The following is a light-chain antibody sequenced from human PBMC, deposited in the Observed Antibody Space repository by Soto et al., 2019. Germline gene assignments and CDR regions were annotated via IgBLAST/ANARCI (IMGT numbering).Light chain of an antibody. V-gene: IGKV3-20*01. CDR2: GAS. CDR1: QSVSSSY. Sequence: EIVLTQSPGTLSLSPGERGTLSCRTSQSVSSSYLAWYQQKPGQAPRLLIYGASTRATGIPDRFSGSGSGTDFTLTISRLEPEYFAVYYCQQYGTSFWTFGQGTKVDIK. CDR3: QQYGTSFWT. J-gene: IGKJ1*01.